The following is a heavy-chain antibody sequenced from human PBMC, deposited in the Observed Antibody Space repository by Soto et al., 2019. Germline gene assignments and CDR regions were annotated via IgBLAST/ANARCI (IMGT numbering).Heavy chain of an antibody. CDR2: IYYSGST. CDR3: ARVVVGYGDYFDY. D-gene: IGHD4-17*01. J-gene: IGHJ4*02. CDR1: GGSISSGGYY. Sequence: SETLSLTCTVSGGSISSGGYYWSWIRQHPGKGLEWIGYIYYSGSTYYNPSLKSRVTISVDTSKNQFSLKLSSVTAADTAVYYCARVVVGYGDYFDYWGQGTLVTVSS. V-gene: IGHV4-31*03.